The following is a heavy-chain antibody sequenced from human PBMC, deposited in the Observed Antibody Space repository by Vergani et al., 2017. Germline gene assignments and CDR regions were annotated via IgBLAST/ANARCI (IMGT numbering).Heavy chain of an antibody. D-gene: IGHD2-2*01. V-gene: IGHV1-3*01. CDR1: GGTFSSYA. CDR3: ARDLESVGIVVVPAAMPDY. J-gene: IGHJ4*02. Sequence: QVQLVQSGAEVKKPGSSVKVSCKASGGTFSSYAISWVRQAPGRGLEWMGWINAGNGNTKYSTKFQGRVTITRDTSASTAYMELSSLRSEDTAVYYCARDLESVGIVVVPAAMPDYWGQGTLVTVSS. CDR2: INAGNGNT.